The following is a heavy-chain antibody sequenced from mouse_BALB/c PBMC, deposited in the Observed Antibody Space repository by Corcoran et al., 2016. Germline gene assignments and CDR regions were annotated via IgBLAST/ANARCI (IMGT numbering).Heavy chain of an antibody. D-gene: IGHD2-12*01. CDR2: IDPANGNT. CDR3: AGRGDDGRFDY. CDR1: GVTIKDCY. Sequence: EVQLQQAGAGLVRPGASVKLSCTASGVTIKDCYIHWGKQRPDQGLEWSGRIDPANGNTKYDPKCQGKATIPVDTSSNSAYLQRSSLTSEDTAVYYCAGRGDDGRFDYWGQGTTLTVSS. J-gene: IGHJ2*01. V-gene: IGHV14-3*02.